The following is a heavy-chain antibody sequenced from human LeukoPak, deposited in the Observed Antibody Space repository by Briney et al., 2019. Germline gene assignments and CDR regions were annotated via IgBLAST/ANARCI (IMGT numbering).Heavy chain of an antibody. CDR1: GFTFSSYA. V-gene: IGHV3-30-3*01. J-gene: IGHJ6*02. D-gene: IGHD3-3*01. Sequence: GGSLRLSCAASGFTFSSYAMHWVRQAPGKGLEWVAVISYDGSNKYYADSVKGRFTISRDNSKNTLYLQMNSLRAEDTAVYYCARVPPHYDFWSGCSAPDYYYYYGMDVWGQGTTVTVSS. CDR3: ARVPPHYDFWSGCSAPDYYYYYGMDV. CDR2: ISYDGSNK.